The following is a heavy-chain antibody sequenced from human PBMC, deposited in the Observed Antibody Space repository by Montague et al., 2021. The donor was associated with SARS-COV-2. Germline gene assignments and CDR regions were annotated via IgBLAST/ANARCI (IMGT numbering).Heavy chain of an antibody. CDR1: GVAITSSAYY. Sequence: SETLSLTCTVSGVAITSSAYYWHSTRQYPAWNLVWIGTIYYSGNTYSNPSLKSRVTISMDTSKSQVSLKINPVTAADTAVYFCASLGSPAYCGGDCYLRDYGMDVWGQGTRVTVSS. CDR2: IYYSGNT. J-gene: IGHJ6*02. CDR3: ASLGSPAYCGGDCYLRDYGMDV. V-gene: IGHV4-39*01. D-gene: IGHD2-21*02.